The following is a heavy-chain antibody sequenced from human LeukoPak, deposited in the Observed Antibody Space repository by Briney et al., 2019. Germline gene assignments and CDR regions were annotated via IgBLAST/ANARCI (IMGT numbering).Heavy chain of an antibody. D-gene: IGHD3-10*01. J-gene: IGHJ6*02. V-gene: IGHV3-9*01. CDR2: ISWNSGSI. CDR1: GFTFDDYA. CDR3: AKDLYGSGSSYYGMDV. Sequence: PGRSLRLSCAASGFTFDDYAMHWVRQAPGKGLEWVSGISWNSGSIGYADSVKGRFTISRDNAKNSLYLQMNSLRAEDTALYYCAKDLYGSGSSYYGMDVWGQGTTVTVSS.